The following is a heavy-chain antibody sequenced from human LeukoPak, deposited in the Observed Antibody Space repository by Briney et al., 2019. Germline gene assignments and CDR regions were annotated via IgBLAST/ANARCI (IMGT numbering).Heavy chain of an antibody. J-gene: IGHJ6*02. CDR3: VKTHFDHYYGLDV. Sequence: GGSLRLSCSASGFTFSSYDMHWVRQAPGKGLEYVSAISSNGGSTYYADSVKGRFTISRDNSKNTLYLQMSSLRVDDTAVYYCVKTHFDHYYGLDVWGQGTTVSVSS. CDR1: GFTFSSYD. CDR2: ISSNGGST. V-gene: IGHV3-64D*09.